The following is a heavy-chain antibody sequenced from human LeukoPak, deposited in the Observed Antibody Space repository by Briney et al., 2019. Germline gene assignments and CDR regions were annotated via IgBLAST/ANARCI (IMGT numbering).Heavy chain of an antibody. J-gene: IGHJ6*03. D-gene: IGHD3-16*02. Sequence: KSSETLSLTCTVSGGSITTYYWSWIRQPPGKGLEWIGYIYYSGNSNSNPSLKGRGTLSIDTAKNQFSLRLRSVTAVDTAVYYCARLPYRHYFYMDVWGKGTTVIVSS. CDR2: IYYSGNS. CDR3: ARLPYRHYFYMDV. CDR1: GGSITTYY. V-gene: IGHV4-59*12.